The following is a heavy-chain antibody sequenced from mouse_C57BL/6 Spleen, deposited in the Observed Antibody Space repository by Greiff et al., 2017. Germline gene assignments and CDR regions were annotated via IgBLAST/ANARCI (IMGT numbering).Heavy chain of an antibody. CDR1: GFTFSSYA. CDR2: ISDGGSYT. Sequence: EVQLVESGGGLVKPGGSLKLSCAASGFTFSSYAMSWVRQTPEKRLEWVATISDGGSYTYYPDNVKGRFTISRDNAKNNLYLQMSHLKSEDTAMYYCARDSSGYLYYYAMDYWGQGTSVTVSS. J-gene: IGHJ4*01. D-gene: IGHD3-2*02. CDR3: ARDSSGYLYYYAMDY. V-gene: IGHV5-4*01.